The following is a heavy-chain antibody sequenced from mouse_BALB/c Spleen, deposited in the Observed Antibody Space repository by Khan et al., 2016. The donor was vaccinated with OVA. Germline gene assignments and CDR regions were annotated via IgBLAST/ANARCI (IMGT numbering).Heavy chain of an antibody. V-gene: IGHV1S137*01. CDR3: AISDYFDY. CDR2: ISTDSVNT. J-gene: IGHJ2*01. Sequence: QIQLVQSGPELVRPGVSVKISCKGSGYTFTDYSMHWVKQSHAKSLEWIGVISTDSVNTNYNQKFKGKATLTVDKSSSTAYMELARMTSEDSAIYYCAISDYFDYWGQGTTLTVSA. CDR1: GYTFTDYS.